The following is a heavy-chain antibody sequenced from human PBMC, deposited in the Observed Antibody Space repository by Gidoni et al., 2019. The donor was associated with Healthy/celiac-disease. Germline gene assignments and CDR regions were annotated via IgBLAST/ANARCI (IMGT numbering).Heavy chain of an antibody. D-gene: IGHD1-7*01. V-gene: IGHV3-33*01. CDR3: ARENYPYYFDY. CDR2: IWYDGSNK. Sequence: QVQLVESGGGVVQPGRSLRLSCAASGFTFSSYGMHWVRQAPGKGLEWVAVIWYDGSNKYYADSVKGRFTISRDNSKNTLYLQMNSLRAEDTAVYYCARENYPYYFDYWGQGTLVTVSS. J-gene: IGHJ4*02. CDR1: GFTFSSYG.